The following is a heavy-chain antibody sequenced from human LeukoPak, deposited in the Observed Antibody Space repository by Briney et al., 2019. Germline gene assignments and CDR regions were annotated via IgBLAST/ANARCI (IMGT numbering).Heavy chain of an antibody. D-gene: IGHD2-15*01. V-gene: IGHV3-53*01. CDR3: ARKDIVTGGWFDP. Sequence: GGSLRLSCAASGFTVSSNYMSWVRQAPGKGLEWVSVIYSGGSTYYADSVKGRFTISRDNSKNTLYLRMNSLRAEDTAVYYCARKDIVTGGWFDPWGQGTLVTVSS. CDR1: GFTVSSNY. J-gene: IGHJ5*02. CDR2: IYSGGST.